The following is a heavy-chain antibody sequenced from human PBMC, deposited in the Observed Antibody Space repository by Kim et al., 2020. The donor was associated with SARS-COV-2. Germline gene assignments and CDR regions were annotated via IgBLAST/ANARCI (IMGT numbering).Heavy chain of an antibody. CDR3: ARRGGYCSSTSCSGGYYYYYYMDV. D-gene: IGHD2-2*03. V-gene: IGHV4-59*08. J-gene: IGHJ6*03. Sequence: SETLSLTCTVSGGSISSYYWSWIRQPPGKGLEWIGYIYYSGSTNYNPSLKSRVTISVDTSKNQFSLKLSSVTAADTAVYYCARRGGYCSSTSCSGGYYYYYYMDVWGKGTTVTVSS. CDR1: GGSISSYY. CDR2: IYYSGST.